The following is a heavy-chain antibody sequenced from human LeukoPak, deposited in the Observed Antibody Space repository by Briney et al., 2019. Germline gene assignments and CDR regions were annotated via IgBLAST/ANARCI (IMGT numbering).Heavy chain of an antibody. CDR1: GFTFSSYW. V-gene: IGHV3-7*01. CDR2: IKQDGSEK. Sequence: GGSLRLSCAASGFTFSSYWMSWVRQAPGKGLEWVANIKQDGSEKYYVDSVKGRFTISRDNAKNSLHLQMNSLRAEDTAAYYCARGDVVVTRGWYFDLWGRGTLVTVSS. J-gene: IGHJ2*01. CDR3: ARGDVVVTRGWYFDL. D-gene: IGHD2-21*02.